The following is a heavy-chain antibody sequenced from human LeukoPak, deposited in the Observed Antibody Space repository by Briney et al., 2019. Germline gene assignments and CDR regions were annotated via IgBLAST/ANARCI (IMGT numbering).Heavy chain of an antibody. CDR1: GLTFSSYA. J-gene: IGHJ5*02. V-gene: IGHV3-23*01. Sequence: GGSLRLSCAASGLTFSSYAMNWVRQAPGKGLEWVSVISSGGGSIYYADSVKGRFTISRDNSKNILYLQMNSLRAEDTAVYYCAKDSERGSGIFDAWGQGTLVTVSS. D-gene: IGHD3-10*01. CDR2: ISSGGGSI. CDR3: AKDSERGSGIFDA.